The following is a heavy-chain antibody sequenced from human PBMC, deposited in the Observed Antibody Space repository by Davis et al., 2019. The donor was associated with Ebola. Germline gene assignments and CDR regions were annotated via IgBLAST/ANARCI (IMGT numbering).Heavy chain of an antibody. J-gene: IGHJ3*02. CDR3: ARDGSITMIVVVIIPGVAGAFDI. CDR2: ISYDGSNK. D-gene: IGHD3-22*01. V-gene: IGHV3-30-3*01. CDR1: GFTFSSYA. Sequence: PGGSLRLSCAASGFTFSSYAMHWVRQAPGKGLEWVAVISYDGSNKYYADSVKGRFTISRDNSKNTLYLQMNSLRAEDTAVYYCARDGSITMIVVVIIPGVAGAFDIWGQGTMVTVSS.